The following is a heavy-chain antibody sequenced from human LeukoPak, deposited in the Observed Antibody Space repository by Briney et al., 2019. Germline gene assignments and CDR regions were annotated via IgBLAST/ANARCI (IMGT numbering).Heavy chain of an antibody. Sequence: SETLSLTCAVYGWSFSGYYWSWIRQPPGKGLEWIGEINHSGSTNYNPSLNGRVTISVDTSKNQLSLKLSSVTAADTAVYYCARRSGVARGNDGGNGRVDYWGQGTLVTVSS. CDR3: ARRSGVARGNDGGNGRVDY. D-gene: IGHD4-23*01. CDR1: GWSFSGYY. V-gene: IGHV4-34*01. CDR2: INHSGST. J-gene: IGHJ4*02.